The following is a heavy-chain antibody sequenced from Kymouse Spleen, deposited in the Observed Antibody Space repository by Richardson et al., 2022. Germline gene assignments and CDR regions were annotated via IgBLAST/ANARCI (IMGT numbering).Heavy chain of an antibody. CDR2: INHSGST. D-gene: IGHD2-2*02. V-gene: IGHV4-34*01. CDR1: GGSFSGYY. J-gene: IGHJ6*02. Sequence: QVQLQQWGAGLLKPSETLSLTCAVYGGSFSGYYWSWIRQPPGKGLEWIGEINHSGSTNYNPSLKSRVTISVDTSKNQFSLKLSSVTAADTAVYYCARERVPAAAIPYYYGMDVWGQGTTVTVSS. CDR3: ARERVPAAAIPYYYGMDV.